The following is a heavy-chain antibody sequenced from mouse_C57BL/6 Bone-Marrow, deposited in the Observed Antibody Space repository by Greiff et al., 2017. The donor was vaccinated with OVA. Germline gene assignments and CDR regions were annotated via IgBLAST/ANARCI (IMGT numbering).Heavy chain of an antibody. Sequence: QVQLQQPGAELVMPGASVKLSCKASGYTFTSYWMHWVKQRPGQGLEWIGEIDPSDSYTNYNQKFKGKSTLTVDKSSSTAYMQLSSLTSEDSAVYYCARRSVVAPYYYAMDYWGQGTSVTVSS. CDR1: GYTFTSYW. CDR2: IDPSDSYT. V-gene: IGHV1-69*01. D-gene: IGHD1-1*01. J-gene: IGHJ4*01. CDR3: ARRSVVAPYYYAMDY.